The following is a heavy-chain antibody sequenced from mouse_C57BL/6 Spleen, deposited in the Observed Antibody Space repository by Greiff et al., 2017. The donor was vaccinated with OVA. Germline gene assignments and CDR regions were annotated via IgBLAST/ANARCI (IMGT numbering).Heavy chain of an antibody. J-gene: IGHJ4*01. CDR2: ISSGGSYT. CDR3: ARHDSNYPMDY. D-gene: IGHD2-5*01. Sequence: EVQRVESGGDLVKPGGSLKLSCAASGFTFSSYGMSWVRQTPDKRLEWVATISSGGSYTYYPDSVKGRFTISRDNAKNTLYLQMSSLKSEDTAMYYCARHDSNYPMDYWGQGTSVTVSS. CDR1: GFTFSSYG. V-gene: IGHV5-6*01.